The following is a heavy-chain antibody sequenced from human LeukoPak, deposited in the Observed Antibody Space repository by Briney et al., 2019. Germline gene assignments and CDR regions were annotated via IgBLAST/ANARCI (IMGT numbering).Heavy chain of an antibody. CDR1: GGSISSYY. J-gene: IGHJ6*02. V-gene: IGHV4-59*12. CDR2: IYYSGST. CDR3: ARDMVPTAARWLQPYYYGMDV. Sequence: SETLSLTCTVSGGSISSYYWSWIRQPPGKGLEWIGYIYYSGSTNYNPSLKSRVTISVGTSKNQFSLKLSSVTAADTAVYYCARDMVPTAARWLQPYYYGMDVWGQGTTVTVSS. D-gene: IGHD5-12*01.